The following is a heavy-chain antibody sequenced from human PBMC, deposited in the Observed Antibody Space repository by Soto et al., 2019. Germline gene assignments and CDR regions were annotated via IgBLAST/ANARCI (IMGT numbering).Heavy chain of an antibody. CDR2: IYYSGST. CDR3: ARAHPLRYFDWLLSWFDP. Sequence: SSETLSLTCTVSGGSISSGGYYWSWIRQHPGKGLEWIGYIYYSGSTYYNPSLKSRVTISVDTSKNQFSLKLSSVTAADTAVYYCARAHPLRYFDWLLSWFDPWGPGTLVTVSS. V-gene: IGHV4-31*03. CDR1: GGSISSGGYY. J-gene: IGHJ5*02. D-gene: IGHD3-9*01.